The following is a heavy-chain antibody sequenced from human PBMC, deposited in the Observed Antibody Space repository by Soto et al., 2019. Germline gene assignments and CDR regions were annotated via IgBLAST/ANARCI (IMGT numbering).Heavy chain of an antibody. D-gene: IGHD1-26*01. V-gene: IGHV1-18*01. CDR2: ISTYHGNT. Sequence: QVQLVQSGPEVKKPGASVTVSCKASGYTFTSYGISWVRQAPGQGLEWMGWISTYHGNTVHAQKLQGRVTMTTDTSTNTAYMELRSLRSDDTAMYYCARSGSYFGDYWGQGTLVTVSS. CDR1: GYTFTSYG. J-gene: IGHJ4*02. CDR3: ARSGSYFGDY.